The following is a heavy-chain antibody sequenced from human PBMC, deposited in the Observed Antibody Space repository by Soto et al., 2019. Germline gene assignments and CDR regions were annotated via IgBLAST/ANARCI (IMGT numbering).Heavy chain of an antibody. CDR1: GGSISSYY. D-gene: IGHD5-18*01. CDR3: ARLRGDTAMVTGSTNYYYYYMDV. J-gene: IGHJ6*03. Sequence: SETLSLTCTVSGGSISSYYWSWIRQPPGKGLEWIGYIYYSGSTNYNPSLKSRVTISVDTSKNQFSLKLSSVTAADTAVYYCARLRGDTAMVTGSTNYYYYYMDVWGKGTTVTVSS. CDR2: IYYSGST. V-gene: IGHV4-59*08.